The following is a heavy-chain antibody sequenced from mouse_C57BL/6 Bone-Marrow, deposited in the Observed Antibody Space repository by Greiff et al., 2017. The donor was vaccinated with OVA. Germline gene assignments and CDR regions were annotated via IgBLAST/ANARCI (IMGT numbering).Heavy chain of an antibody. D-gene: IGHD1-1*01. V-gene: IGHV1-74*01. Sequence: QVQLQQPGAELVKPGASVKVSCKASGYTFTSYWMHWVKQRPGQGLEWIGRIHPSDSDTNYNQKFKGKATLTVDKSSSTAYMQRSSLTSEDSAVYYCASTTVVVSPYSAMDYWGQGTSVTVSA. CDR3: ASTTVVVSPYSAMDY. J-gene: IGHJ4*01. CDR1: GYTFTSYW. CDR2: IHPSDSDT.